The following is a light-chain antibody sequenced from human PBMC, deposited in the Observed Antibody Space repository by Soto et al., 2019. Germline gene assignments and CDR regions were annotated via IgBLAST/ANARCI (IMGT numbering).Light chain of an antibody. J-gene: IGLJ2*01. CDR2: EVT. CDR1: SRAIGIYDY. V-gene: IGLV2-14*01. CDR3: TSFSSDSTPLV. Sequence: QSALTHPDSVSGSPGQSISIYCTGTSRAIGIYDYVSWYQHHPGKAPKLMIYEVTNRPSGVSNRFSGSKSGNTAYLTISGFQADDESHYYCTSFSSDSTPLVFGGGTKLTVL.